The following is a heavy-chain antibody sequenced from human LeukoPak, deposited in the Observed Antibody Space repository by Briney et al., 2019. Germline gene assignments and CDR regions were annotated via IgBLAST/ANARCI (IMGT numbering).Heavy chain of an antibody. CDR2: ISSSSSYI. V-gene: IGHV3-21*04. J-gene: IGHJ2*01. CDR3: AKDPSISGLGLYYYGSGSPYWYFDL. D-gene: IGHD3-10*01. CDR1: GFTFSSYS. Sequence: GGSLRLSCAASGFTFSSYSMNWVRQAPGKGLEWVSSISSSSSYIYYADSVKGRLTISRDNAKNTLYLQMNSLRAEDTAVYYCAKDPSISGLGLYYYGSGSPYWYFDLWGRGTLVTVSS.